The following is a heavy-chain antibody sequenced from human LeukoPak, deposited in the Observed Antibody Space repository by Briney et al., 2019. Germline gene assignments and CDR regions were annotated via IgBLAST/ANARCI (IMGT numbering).Heavy chain of an antibody. D-gene: IGHD3-10*01. J-gene: IGHJ5*02. CDR3: ARVPYYYGSGIINWFDP. V-gene: IGHV6-1*01. CDR2: TYYRSKWYN. Sequence: SQTLLLTCAISGDSVSSNSAAWNWIRQSPSRGLEWLGRTYYRSKWYNDYAVSVKSRITINPDTSKNQFSLQLNSVTPEDTAVYYCARVPYYYGSGIINWFDPWGQGTLVTVSS. CDR1: GDSVSSNSAA.